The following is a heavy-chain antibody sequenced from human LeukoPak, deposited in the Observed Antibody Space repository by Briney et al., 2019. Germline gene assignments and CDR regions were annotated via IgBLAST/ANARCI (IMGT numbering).Heavy chain of an antibody. CDR1: GGSISSSSYY. Sequence: PSETLSLTCTVSGGSISSSSYYWGWIRQPPGKGLEWIGSIYYSGSTYYNPSLKSRVTISVDTSKNQFSLKLSSVTAADTAMYYCARVFGSWYYFDSWGQGTLVTVSS. CDR2: IYYSGST. V-gene: IGHV4-39*07. J-gene: IGHJ4*02. D-gene: IGHD6-13*01. CDR3: ARVFGSWYYFDS.